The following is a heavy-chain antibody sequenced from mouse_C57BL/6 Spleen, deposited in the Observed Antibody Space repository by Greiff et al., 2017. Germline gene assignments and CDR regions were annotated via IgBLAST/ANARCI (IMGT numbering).Heavy chain of an antibody. Sequence: EVHLVESGAELVRPGASVKLSCTASGFNIKDDYMHWVKQRPEQGLEWIGWIDPENGDTEYASKFQGKATITADTSSNTAYLQLSSLTSEDTAVYYCTTYPSYYYGSSGPFAYWGQGTLVTVSA. J-gene: IGHJ3*01. CDR1: GFNIKDDY. V-gene: IGHV14-4*01. D-gene: IGHD1-1*01. CDR2: IDPENGDT. CDR3: TTYPSYYYGSSGPFAY.